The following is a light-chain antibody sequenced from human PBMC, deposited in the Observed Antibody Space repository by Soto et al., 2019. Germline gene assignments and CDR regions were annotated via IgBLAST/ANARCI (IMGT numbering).Light chain of an antibody. V-gene: IGKV1-5*03. J-gene: IGKJ3*01. CDR2: KAS. Sequence: DIQMTQSPSTLSASVGDRVTITCRASQSISSWLAWYQQKPGKAPKLLIYKASSLESGVPSRFSGSGSGTEFTLTISSLQPDDFATYYCQQYNSYPLPFGPRTKVDIK. CDR1: QSISSW. CDR3: QQYNSYPLP.